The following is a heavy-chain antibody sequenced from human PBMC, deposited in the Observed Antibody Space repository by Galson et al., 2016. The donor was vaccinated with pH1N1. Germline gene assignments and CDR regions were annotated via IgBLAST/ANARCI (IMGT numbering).Heavy chain of an antibody. J-gene: IGHJ4*02. V-gene: IGHV2-5*02. D-gene: IGHD3-10*01. CDR1: GFSLTTREVG. CDR2: IYWDDAK. Sequence: PALVKPTQTVTLTCTFSGFSLTTREVGVGWFRQPPGKALEWLALIYWDDAKRYSPSLRTRLTITKDTSDDQVVLTMTSMDPVDTATYFCAHREMLRGAPVCGYWGQGTLVTVSS. CDR3: AHREMLRGAPVCGY.